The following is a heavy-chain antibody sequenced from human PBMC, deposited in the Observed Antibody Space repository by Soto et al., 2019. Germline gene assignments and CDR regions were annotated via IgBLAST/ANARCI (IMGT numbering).Heavy chain of an antibody. CDR1: GGSISSGGYY. D-gene: IGHD3-16*01. V-gene: IGHV4-31*03. CDR3: AAAVPAEYVFPYYYMDV. Sequence: SETLSLTCTVSGGSISSGGYYWSWIRQHPGKGLEWIGYIYYSGSTYYNPSLKSRVTLSVDTSKNQFSLKLSAVTAADTGVYYCAAAVPAEYVFPYYYMDVWGKGTTVTVSS. CDR2: IYYSGST. J-gene: IGHJ6*03.